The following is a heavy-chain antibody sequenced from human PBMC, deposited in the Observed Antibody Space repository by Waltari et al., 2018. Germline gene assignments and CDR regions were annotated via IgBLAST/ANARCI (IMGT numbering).Heavy chain of an antibody. J-gene: IGHJ3*02. V-gene: IGHV4-59*01. CDR2: IYYSGST. Sequence: QVQLQESGPGLVKPSETLSLTCTVSGGSISRYYWSWIRQPPGKGLEWIGYIYYSGSTNYNPSLKSRVTISVDTSKNQFSLKLSSVTAADTAVYYCARVGGYDAFDIWGQGTMVTVSS. CDR1: GGSISRYY. CDR3: ARVGGYDAFDI. D-gene: IGHD5-12*01.